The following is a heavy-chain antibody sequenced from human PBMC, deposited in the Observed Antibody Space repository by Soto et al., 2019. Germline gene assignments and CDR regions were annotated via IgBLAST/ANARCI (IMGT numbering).Heavy chain of an antibody. J-gene: IGHJ3*02. CDR3: ARHYDFWSGYYAFDI. D-gene: IGHD3-3*01. V-gene: IGHV4-39*01. CDR1: GGSISSSSYY. CDR2: IYYSGRT. Sequence: QLQLPESGPGLVKPSETLSLTCTVSGGSISSSSYYWGWIRQPPGKGLEWIGSIYYSGRTYYNPSLTSLVTISVDTSKNQFSLKLCSVTAADTAVYYCARHYDFWSGYYAFDIWGQGTMVTVSS.